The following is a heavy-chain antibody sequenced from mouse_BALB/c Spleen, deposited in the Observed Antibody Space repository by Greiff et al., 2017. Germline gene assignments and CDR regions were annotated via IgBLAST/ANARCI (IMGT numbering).Heavy chain of an antibody. Sequence: VQLQESGPGLVAPSQSLSITCTVSGFSLTSYGVHWVRQPPGKGLEWLGVIWAGGSTNYNSALMSRLSIIKDNSKSQVFLKMNSLQTDDTAMYYCASFTTAPYWYFDVWGAGTTVTVSS. CDR2: IWAGGST. D-gene: IGHD1-2*01. V-gene: IGHV2-9*02. CDR1: GFSLTSYG. J-gene: IGHJ1*01. CDR3: ASFTTAPYWYFDV.